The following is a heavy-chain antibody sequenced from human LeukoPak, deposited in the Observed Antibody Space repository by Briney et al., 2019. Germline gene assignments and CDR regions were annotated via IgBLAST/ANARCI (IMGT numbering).Heavy chain of an antibody. J-gene: IGHJ4*02. CDR2: IYTSGST. D-gene: IGHD1-26*01. Sequence: SQTLSLTSTVSGGSISSGSYYWSWIRQPAGKGLEWIGRIYTSGSTNYNPSLKSRVTISVDTPKNQFSLKLSSVTAADTAVYYCVREIVGVRYFDYWGQGTLVTVPS. CDR1: GGSISSGSYY. V-gene: IGHV4-61*02. CDR3: VREIVGVRYFDY.